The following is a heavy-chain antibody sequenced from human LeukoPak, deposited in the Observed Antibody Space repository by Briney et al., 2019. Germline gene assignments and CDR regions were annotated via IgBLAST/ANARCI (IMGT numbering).Heavy chain of an antibody. D-gene: IGHD6-19*01. CDR3: AKDGAQYSSGPECDP. CDR2: ISHDGMNA. CDR1: GFSFSYYW. V-gene: IGHV3-23*01. J-gene: IGHJ5*02. Sequence: PGGSLRLSCTASGFSFSYYWMSWVRQAPGKGLEWVSAISHDGMNAYYADSVKGRFTISRDNSKKTVSLEMSSLTAADTGVYYCAKDGAQYSSGPECDPRGQGALVTVSP.